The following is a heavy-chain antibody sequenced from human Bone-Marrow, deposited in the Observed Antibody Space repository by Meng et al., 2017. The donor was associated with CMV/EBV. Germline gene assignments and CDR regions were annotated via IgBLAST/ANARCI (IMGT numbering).Heavy chain of an antibody. J-gene: IGHJ6*02. Sequence: GESLKISCAASGFTVSSNCMGWVRQAPGKGLEWVSVIYSGGSTYYADSVKGRFTISRDNSKNTLYLQMNSLKTEDTAVYYCTRDGDFWSGYLLAGMDVWGQGTTVTVS. D-gene: IGHD3-3*01. V-gene: IGHV3-53*01. CDR3: TRDGDFWSGYLLAGMDV. CDR1: GFTVSSNC. CDR2: IYSGGST.